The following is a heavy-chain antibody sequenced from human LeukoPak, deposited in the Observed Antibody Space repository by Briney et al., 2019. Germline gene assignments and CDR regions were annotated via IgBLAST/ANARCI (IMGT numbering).Heavy chain of an antibody. Sequence: GGSLRLSCAASGFTFSSYWMSWVRQAPGKGLEWVANIKKDGSEKYYVDSVEGRFTISRDNAKTSLYLQMNSLRAEDTAVYYCARVRGGVWGSYRYDYWGQGTLVTVSS. CDR3: ARVRGGVWGSYRYDY. CDR2: IKKDGSEK. J-gene: IGHJ4*02. V-gene: IGHV3-7*01. CDR1: GFTFSSYW. D-gene: IGHD3-16*02.